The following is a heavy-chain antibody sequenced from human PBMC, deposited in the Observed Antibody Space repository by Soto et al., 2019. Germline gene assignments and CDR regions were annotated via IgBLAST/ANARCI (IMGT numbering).Heavy chain of an antibody. D-gene: IGHD6-19*01. CDR3: ARVVVAGYNYYYYGMDV. J-gene: IGHJ6*02. Sequence: QVQLVQSGAEVKKPGSSVKVSCKASGGTFSSYAISWVRQAPGQGLEWMGGIIPIFGTANYAQKFQGRVTITADESTSTAYMELSSLRSEDTAVYYCARVVVAGYNYYYYGMDVWGQGTTVTVSS. CDR1: GGTFSSYA. CDR2: IIPIFGTA. V-gene: IGHV1-69*01.